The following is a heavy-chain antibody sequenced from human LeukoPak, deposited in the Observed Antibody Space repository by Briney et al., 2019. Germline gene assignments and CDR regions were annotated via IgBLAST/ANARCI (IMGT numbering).Heavy chain of an antibody. CDR2: ISPHTFNT. CDR1: GYTFTTYG. D-gene: IGHD6-13*01. CDR3: ARDERTAAAGTEGYFDY. V-gene: IGHV1-18*01. Sequence: ASVKVSCKASGYTFTTYGISWVRQAPGQGLEWVGWISPHTFNTNPAQKFQDRVTMTTDTSTSTAYMELSSLRFDDTAVYYCARDERTAAAGTEGYFDYWGQGILVTVSS. J-gene: IGHJ4*02.